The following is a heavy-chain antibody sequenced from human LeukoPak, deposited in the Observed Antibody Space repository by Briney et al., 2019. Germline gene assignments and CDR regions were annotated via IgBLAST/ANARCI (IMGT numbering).Heavy chain of an antibody. CDR1: GYTFSGYD. D-gene: IGHD1-14*01. CDR2: INPDSGGT. CDR3: ARELFYSIGTMSNRVDY. J-gene: IGHJ4*02. V-gene: IGHV1-2*02. Sequence: GASVKVSCKASGYTFSGYDIHWVRQAPGQGLEWMGWINPDSGGTNYAQKFQGRVTLTRDTSISTAYMELSRLRSDDTAIYYCARELFYSIGTMSNRVDYWGQGTLVTVSS.